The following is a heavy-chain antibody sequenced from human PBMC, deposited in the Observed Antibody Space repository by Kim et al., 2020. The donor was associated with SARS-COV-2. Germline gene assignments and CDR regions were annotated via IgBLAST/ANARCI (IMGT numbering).Heavy chain of an antibody. D-gene: IGHD3-9*01. Sequence: GGSLRLSCAASGFTFSSYAMSWVRQAPGKGLEWVSSISGSSGSTYYADSVKGRFTISRYNSKNMLYLQINSLRAEDTAVYYCAKGDILAGNNWFDPWGQGTLVTVSS. CDR2: ISGSSGST. V-gene: IGHV3-23*01. CDR1: GFTFSSYA. CDR3: AKGDILAGNNWFDP. J-gene: IGHJ5*02.